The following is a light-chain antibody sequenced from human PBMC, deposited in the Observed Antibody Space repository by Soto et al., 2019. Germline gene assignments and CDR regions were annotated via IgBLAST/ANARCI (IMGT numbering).Light chain of an antibody. CDR3: SSFTSTNTWV. CDR2: EVY. CDR1: SSDVGGYNS. J-gene: IGLJ3*02. V-gene: IGLV2-14*01. Sequence: QSALTQPASVSGSPGQSITISCTGTSSDVGGYNSVCWHQQHPGKAPKLMIYEVYNRPSGVSGRFSASKSGNTASLTISGLQADDEADYYCSSFTSTNTWVFGGGTKLTVL.